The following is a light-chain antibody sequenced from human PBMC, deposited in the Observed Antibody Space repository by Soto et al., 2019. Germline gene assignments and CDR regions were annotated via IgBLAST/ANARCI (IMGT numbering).Light chain of an antibody. CDR2: DVN. Sequence: QSALTQPASVSGSPGQSITISCTGTSNDVGAYNYVSWYQQHPGKAPKLIIYDVNYRPSGVSNRFSGSKSGNTASLNLSGLQAEDEADYYYTSYRCNTNVDVFGTGTKLTVL. J-gene: IGLJ1*01. CDR3: TSYRCNTNVDV. V-gene: IGLV2-14*03. CDR1: SNDVGAYNY.